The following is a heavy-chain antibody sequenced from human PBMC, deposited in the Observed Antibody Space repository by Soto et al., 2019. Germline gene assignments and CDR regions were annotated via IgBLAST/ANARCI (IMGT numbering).Heavy chain of an antibody. CDR3: ARANSSGWYGGYYYYYYGIDV. V-gene: IGHV4-34*01. Sequence: PSETLSLTCAVYGGSFSGYYWSWIRQPPGKGLEWIGEINHSGSTNYNPSLKSRVTISVDTSKNQFSLKLSSVTAADTAVYYCARANSSGWYGGYYYYYYGIDVWGQGTTVTASS. CDR1: GGSFSGYY. J-gene: IGHJ6*02. CDR2: INHSGST. D-gene: IGHD6-19*01.